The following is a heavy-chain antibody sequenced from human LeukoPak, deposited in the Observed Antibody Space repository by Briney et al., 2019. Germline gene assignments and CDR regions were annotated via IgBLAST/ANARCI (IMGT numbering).Heavy chain of an antibody. D-gene: IGHD2-2*01. CDR1: GWSFNDYY. J-gene: IGHJ5*02. V-gene: IGHV4-34*01. Sequence: PSETLSLTCAVYGWSFNDYYWNWLRQPPGKGLEWIGEINARGDTNYNPSLKSRVTISVDTSKKQFSLRFTSTIAADTAVYYCVRGQVPAARGYNWFDPWGQGTLVTVSS. CDR2: INARGDT. CDR3: VRGQVPAARGYNWFDP.